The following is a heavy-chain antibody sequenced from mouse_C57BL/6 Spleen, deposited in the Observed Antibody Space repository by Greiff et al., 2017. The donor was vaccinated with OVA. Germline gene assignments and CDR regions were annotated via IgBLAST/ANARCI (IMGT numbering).Heavy chain of an antibody. CDR2: IRNKANGYTT. CDR3: SRCGNYPFAGFAY. CDR1: GFTFTDYY. D-gene: IGHD2-1*01. Sequence: EVKLMESGGGLVQPGGSLSLSCAASGFTFTDYYMSWVRQPPGKALEWLGFIRNKANGYTTEYSASVKARFTISRDNSQSILYLQMNALRAVDSATNYCSRCGNYPFAGFAYWGQGTLVTVSA. J-gene: IGHJ3*01. V-gene: IGHV7-3*01.